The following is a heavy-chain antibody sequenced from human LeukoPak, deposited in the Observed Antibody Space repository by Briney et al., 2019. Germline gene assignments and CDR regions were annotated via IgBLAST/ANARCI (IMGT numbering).Heavy chain of an antibody. V-gene: IGHV4-34*01. D-gene: IGHD3-10*01. J-gene: IGHJ5*02. CDR2: IYYSGST. CDR3: ARLLGSYYYDSGWFDP. CDR1: GGSFSGYY. Sequence: SETLSLTCAVYGGSFSGYYWSWIRQPPGKGLEWIGSIYYSGSTYYNPSLKSRVTISVDTSKNQFSLKLSSVTAADTAVYYCARLLGSYYYDSGWFDPWGQGTLVTVSS.